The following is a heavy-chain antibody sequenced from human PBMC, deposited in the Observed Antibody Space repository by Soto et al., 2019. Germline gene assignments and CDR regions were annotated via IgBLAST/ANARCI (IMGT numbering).Heavy chain of an antibody. J-gene: IGHJ6*02. Sequence: ASVKVSCKASGYTFTGYYMHWVRQAPGQGLEWMGWINPNSGGTNYAQKFQGWVTMTRDTSISTAYMELSRLRSDDTAVYYCARVGGKDYDPPDGMDVWGQGTTVTVS. CDR3: ARVGGKDYDPPDGMDV. D-gene: IGHD3-3*01. CDR1: GYTFTGYY. CDR2: INPNSGGT. V-gene: IGHV1-2*04.